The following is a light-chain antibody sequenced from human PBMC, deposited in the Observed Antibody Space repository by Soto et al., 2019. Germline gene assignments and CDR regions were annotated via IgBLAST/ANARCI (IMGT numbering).Light chain of an antibody. J-gene: IGKJ2*01. CDR2: AAS. CDR1: QTISSY. CDR3: QQSHSIPYT. Sequence: DIQMTQSPSSLSASVGDRDTITCRASQTISSYLNWYQQKPGQAPKLLIYAASSLQSGVPSRFSGSGSGTDFTLTISSLQPEDCATYYCQQSHSIPYTFGQGTKLEIK. V-gene: IGKV1-39*01.